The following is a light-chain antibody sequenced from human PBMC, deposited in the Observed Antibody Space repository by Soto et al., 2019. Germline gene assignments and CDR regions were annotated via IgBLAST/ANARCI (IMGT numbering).Light chain of an antibody. Sequence: DIVMTQSPDSLAVSLGERATINCKSSQSVLYSSNNKNYLAWYQQKPGQPPKLLIYWASTRESGVPDRFSGRGPGTHFTLTTSSLQAEDGAVYYCQQYYSTPQTFGQGTKVAIK. J-gene: IGKJ1*01. V-gene: IGKV4-1*01. CDR3: QQYYSTPQT. CDR2: WAS. CDR1: QSVLYSSNNKNY.